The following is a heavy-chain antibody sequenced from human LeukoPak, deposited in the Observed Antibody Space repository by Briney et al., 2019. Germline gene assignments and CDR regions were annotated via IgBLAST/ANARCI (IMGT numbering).Heavy chain of an antibody. CDR1: GFTVSSNY. V-gene: IGHV3-53*01. CDR2: IYSGGTT. J-gene: IGHJ4*02. Sequence: GGSLRLSCAASGFTVSSNYMSWVRQAPGKGLEWVSVIYSGGTTYYADSVKGRFTISRDNSKNTLYLQMNSLRAEDTAVYYCARGLAAAGTRGPYWGQGTLVTVSS. CDR3: ARGLAAAGTRGPY. D-gene: IGHD6-13*01.